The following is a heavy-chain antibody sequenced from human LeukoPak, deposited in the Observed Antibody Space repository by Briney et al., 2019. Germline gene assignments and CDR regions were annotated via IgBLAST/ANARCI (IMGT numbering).Heavy chain of an antibody. CDR3: AREPPRHQQNNWNDLYGMDV. D-gene: IGHD1-1*01. J-gene: IGHJ6*02. CDR1: GYTFTSYY. CDR2: INPSGGST. V-gene: IGHV1-46*01. Sequence: ASVKVSCKASGYTFTSYYMHWVRQAPGQGLEWMGIINPSGGSTSYAQKFQGRVTMTRDTSTSTVYMELSSLRSEDTAVYYRAREPPRHQQNNWNDLYGMDVWGQGTTVTVSS.